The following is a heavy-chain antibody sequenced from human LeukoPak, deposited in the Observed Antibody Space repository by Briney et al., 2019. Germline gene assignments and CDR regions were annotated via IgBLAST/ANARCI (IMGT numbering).Heavy chain of an antibody. V-gene: IGHV4-38-2*02. CDR1: GYSISSAYY. D-gene: IGHD3-10*01. CDR3: ARDRLGFGETEDY. Sequence: SETLSLTCTVSGYSISSAYYWGWIRQPPGKGLEWIGSIYHSGSTYQNPSLKSRVTMSVDTSKNQFSLNLSSVTAADTAVYYCARDRLGFGETEDYWGQGTLVTVSS. J-gene: IGHJ4*02. CDR2: IYHSGST.